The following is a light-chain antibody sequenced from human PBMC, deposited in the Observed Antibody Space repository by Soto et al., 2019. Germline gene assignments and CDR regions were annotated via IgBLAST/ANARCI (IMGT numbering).Light chain of an antibody. J-gene: IGKJ1*01. Sequence: LAMTQSPSTRWVSPGESTNRSGGASQSVRTNLAWYQHKPGQSPRLLIYGASNRAPGSPARFSGSGPGKAFTLTIHGLQSDDFAVYYCQPYNDNWPTFGQGTKVDI. CDR2: GAS. V-gene: IGKV3-15*01. CDR1: QSVRTN. CDR3: QPYNDNWPT.